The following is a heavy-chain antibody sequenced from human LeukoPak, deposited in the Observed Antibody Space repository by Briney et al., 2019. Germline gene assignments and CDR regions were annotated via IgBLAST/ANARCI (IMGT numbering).Heavy chain of an antibody. CDR2: IIPIFGTA. V-gene: IGHV1-69*06. CDR1: GGTFSSYA. J-gene: IGHJ4*02. CDR3: ARVRKDTAMVFDY. D-gene: IGHD5-18*01. Sequence: SVKVSCKASGGTFSSYAISWVRQAPGQGLEWMGGIIPIFGTANYAQKFQGRVTITADKSTSTAYMELSSLRSEDTAVYYCARVRKDTAMVFDYWGQGTLVTVSS.